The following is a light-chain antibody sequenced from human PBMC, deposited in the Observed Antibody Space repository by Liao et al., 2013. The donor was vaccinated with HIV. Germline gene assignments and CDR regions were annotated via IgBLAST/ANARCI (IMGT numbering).Light chain of an antibody. CDR3: QVWDSSSDHWV. Sequence: SYELTQPPSVSVAPGKTARITCGGNNIGSKSVHWYRQKPGQAPVLVISYDSDRPSGIPERFSGSNSGNTATLTVSRVEDGDEADYYCQVWDSSSDHWVFGGGTKLTVL. CDR1: NIGSKS. CDR2: YDS. V-gene: IGLV3-21*01. J-gene: IGLJ3*02.